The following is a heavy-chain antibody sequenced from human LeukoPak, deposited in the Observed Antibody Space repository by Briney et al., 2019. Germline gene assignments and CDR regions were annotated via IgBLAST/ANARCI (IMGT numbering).Heavy chain of an antibody. J-gene: IGHJ4*02. Sequence: SETLSLTCAVYGGSFSGYYWSWIRQPPGKGLEWIGEINHSGSTNYNPSLKSRVTISVDTSKNQFSLKLSSATAADTAVYYCASLVVSDYWGQGTLVTVSS. CDR1: GGSFSGYY. V-gene: IGHV4-34*01. CDR3: ASLVVSDY. D-gene: IGHD3-22*01. CDR2: INHSGST.